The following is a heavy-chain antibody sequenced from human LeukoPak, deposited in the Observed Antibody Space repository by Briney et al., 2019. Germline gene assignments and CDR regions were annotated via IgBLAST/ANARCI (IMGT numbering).Heavy chain of an antibody. CDR2: IKQDGSDK. CDR1: GFTFSSFW. J-gene: IGHJ4*02. Sequence: GGSLRLSCAASGFTFSSFWMSWVRQAPGKGLEWVANIKQDGSDKYYVDSVKGRFTISRDNAQNSQYLQMNSLRAEDTAVYYCAKHYDFWTGYNANFDSWGQGTLVTVSS. V-gene: IGHV3-7*05. D-gene: IGHD3-3*01. CDR3: AKHYDFWTGYNANFDS.